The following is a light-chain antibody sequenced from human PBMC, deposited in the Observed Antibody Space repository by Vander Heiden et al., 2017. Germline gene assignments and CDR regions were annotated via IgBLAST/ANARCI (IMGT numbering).Light chain of an antibody. CDR2: LGS. Sequence: EIVMTECPFSLPVTPGEPASIFCRSTQSLLHSNGYNYLDWYLQKPGQSPQLLIYLGSNRASGVPDRFSGSGSGTDFTLKISRVEAEDVGVYYCIQALQTPTFGQGTKVEIK. J-gene: IGKJ1*01. CDR3: IQALQTPT. CDR1: QSLLHSNGYNY. V-gene: IGKV2-28*01.